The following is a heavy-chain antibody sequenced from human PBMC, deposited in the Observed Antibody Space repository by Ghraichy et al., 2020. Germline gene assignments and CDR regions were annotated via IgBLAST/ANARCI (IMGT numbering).Heavy chain of an antibody. CDR2: INHSGST. Sequence: SQTLSLTCAVYGGSFSGYYWSWIRQPPGKGLEWIGEINHSGSTNYNPSLKSRVTISVDTSKNQFSLKLSSVTAADTAVYYCARGQSSGWYTQPYFDYWGQGTLGTDSA. CDR3: ARGQSSGWYTQPYFDY. V-gene: IGHV4-34*01. CDR1: GGSFSGYY. D-gene: IGHD6-19*01. J-gene: IGHJ4*01.